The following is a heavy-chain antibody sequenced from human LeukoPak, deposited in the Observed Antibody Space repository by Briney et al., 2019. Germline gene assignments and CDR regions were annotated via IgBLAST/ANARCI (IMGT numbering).Heavy chain of an antibody. Sequence: GESLKISCKGSGYSFTTYWIGWVRQMPGKGLEWMGIIYPGDSDTRYSPSFQGQVTISADKSTNTAYLQWSSLKASDNAIYYCARRPQLRSELDYWGQGTLVTVSS. CDR2: IYPGDSDT. J-gene: IGHJ4*02. CDR1: GYSFTTYW. D-gene: IGHD1-7*01. CDR3: ARRPQLRSELDY. V-gene: IGHV5-51*01.